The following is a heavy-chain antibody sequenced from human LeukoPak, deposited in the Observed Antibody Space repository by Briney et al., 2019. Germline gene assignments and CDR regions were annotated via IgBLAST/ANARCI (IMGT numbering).Heavy chain of an antibody. CDR3: ASLESAGYFDY. D-gene: IGHD6-13*01. J-gene: IGHJ4*02. V-gene: IGHV4-61*05. CDR2: IYYSGST. Sequence: SETLSLTCTVSGGSINSTNYYWGWIRQPPGKGLEWIGYIYYSGSTNYNPSLKSRVTISVDTSKNQFSLKLSSVTAADTAVYYCASLESAGYFDYWGQGTLVTVSS. CDR1: GGSINSTNYY.